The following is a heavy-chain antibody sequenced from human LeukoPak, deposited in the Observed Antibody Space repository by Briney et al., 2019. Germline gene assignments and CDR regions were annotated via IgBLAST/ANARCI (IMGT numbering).Heavy chain of an antibody. V-gene: IGHV3-23*01. CDR3: AKDAMGYAWDCFDY. D-gene: IGHD2-8*01. CDR2: ISSSGTGT. J-gene: IGHJ4*02. Sequence: GGSLRLSCAASGFTFSSYAMTWVRQAPGKGLEWVSGISSSGTGTNYAESVKGRFTISRDNSKNTLYLQMNSLRAEDTAVYFCAKDAMGYAWDCFDYWGQGTLVTVSS. CDR1: GFTFSSYA.